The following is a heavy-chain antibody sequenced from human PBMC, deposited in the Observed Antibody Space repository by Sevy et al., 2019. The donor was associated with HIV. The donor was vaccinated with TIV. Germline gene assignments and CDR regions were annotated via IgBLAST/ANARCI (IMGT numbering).Heavy chain of an antibody. CDR2: INSAGT. D-gene: IGHD1-1*01. J-gene: IGHJ5*02. Sequence: ASVKVSCKTSGSTFSDDYIHWVRQAPGERLEWMGWINSAGTNCAETFQGRVTMTRDASITTAYMELNSLRSDDTATYYCATSANLDTSWFDPWGQGVVVTVSS. CDR1: GSTFSDDY. CDR3: ATSANLDTSWFDP. V-gene: IGHV1-2*02.